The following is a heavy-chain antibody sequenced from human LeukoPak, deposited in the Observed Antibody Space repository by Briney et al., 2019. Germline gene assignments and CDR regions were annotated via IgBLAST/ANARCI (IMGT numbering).Heavy chain of an antibody. Sequence: SVKVSCKASGGTFSSYTISWVRQAPGHGLEWMGRIIPILGIANYAQKFQGRVTITADKSTSTAYMELSSLRSEDTAVYYCASGWLQSHDAFDIWGQGTMVTVSS. V-gene: IGHV1-69*02. CDR1: GGTFSSYT. CDR2: IIPILGIA. D-gene: IGHD5-24*01. CDR3: ASGWLQSHDAFDI. J-gene: IGHJ3*02.